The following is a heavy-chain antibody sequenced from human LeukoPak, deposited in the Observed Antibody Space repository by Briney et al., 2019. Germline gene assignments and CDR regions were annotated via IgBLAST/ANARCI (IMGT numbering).Heavy chain of an antibody. Sequence: GGSLRLSCAASGFTFSSFVMHWVRQAPGKGLEWVAFIRFNGSNKYYTDSVKGRFTISRDNSKSTLSLQMNSLRPEDTAVFYCARDLGMGTRIDFRGQGTLVTVSS. D-gene: IGHD5-24*01. CDR1: GFTFSSFV. CDR3: ARDLGMGTRIDF. V-gene: IGHV3-30*02. CDR2: IRFNGSNK. J-gene: IGHJ4*02.